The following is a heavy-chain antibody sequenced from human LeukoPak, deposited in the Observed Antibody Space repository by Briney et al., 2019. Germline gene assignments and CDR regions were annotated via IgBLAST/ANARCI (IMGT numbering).Heavy chain of an antibody. Sequence: GGSLRPSCAASGFTFSTYAMSWVRQAPGKGLEWVSAISGSGGSTYYADSVKGRFTISRDNSKNTLYLQMNNLRVEDTAVYYCAKSHSSGWSLPCDYWGQGTLVTVSS. V-gene: IGHV3-23*01. J-gene: IGHJ4*02. CDR2: ISGSGGST. D-gene: IGHD6-19*01. CDR3: AKSHSSGWSLPCDY. CDR1: GFTFSTYA.